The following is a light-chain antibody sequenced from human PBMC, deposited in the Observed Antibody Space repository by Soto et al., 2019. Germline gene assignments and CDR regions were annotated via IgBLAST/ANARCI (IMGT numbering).Light chain of an antibody. V-gene: IGLV2-11*01. Sequence: QSALTQPRSVSGSPGQSVTISCTGTSSDVGGYDYVSWFQHHPGKVPKLMIYDVTKRPSGVPYRFSASKSGNTASLTISGLQAEDEAYYYCCSYGGYFWVFGGGTKLTVL. CDR1: SSDVGGYDY. J-gene: IGLJ3*02. CDR3: CSYGGYFWV. CDR2: DVT.